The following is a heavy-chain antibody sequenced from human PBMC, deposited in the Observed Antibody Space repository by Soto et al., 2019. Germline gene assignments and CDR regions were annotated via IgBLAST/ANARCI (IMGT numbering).Heavy chain of an antibody. CDR2: TYWDGDK. D-gene: IGHD3-22*01. Sequence: QVTLKESGPTLVRPTQALTLTCTFSGLPLTTTGVGVGWLRQPPGKAPEWLALTYWDGDKRHRPPLKNRLTSARETSKHPVPLTMTTWDSADTDTCYWARSIGSYVLGTERGTSFDPWGQGTQVTVSS. V-gene: IGHV2-5*09. J-gene: IGHJ5*02. CDR1: GLPLTTTGVG. CDR3: ARSIGSYVLGTERGTSFDP.